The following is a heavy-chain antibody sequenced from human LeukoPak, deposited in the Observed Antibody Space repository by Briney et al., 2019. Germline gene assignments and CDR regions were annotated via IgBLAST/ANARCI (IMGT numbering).Heavy chain of an antibody. CDR1: GGTFSSYA. CDR3: ARGEAYYDSSGYYSPPAP. V-gene: IGHV1-69*13. CDR2: IIPIFGTA. Sequence: SVKVSCKAAGGTFSSYAISWVRQAPGQGLEWMGGIIPIFGTANHAQKFQGRVTITADESTSTAYMELSSLRSEDTAVYYCARGEAYYDSSGYYSPPAPWGQGTLVTVSS. J-gene: IGHJ5*02. D-gene: IGHD3-22*01.